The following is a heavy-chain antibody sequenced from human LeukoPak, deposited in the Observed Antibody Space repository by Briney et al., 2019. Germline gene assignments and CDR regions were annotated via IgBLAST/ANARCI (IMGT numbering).Heavy chain of an antibody. CDR3: ARAPTYGSGSYAIDP. CDR2: IYYSGST. Sequence: SETLSLTCTVSGGSISSGDYYWSWIRQPPGKGLGWIGYIYYSGSTYYNPSLKSRVTISVDTSKNQFSLKLSSVTAADTAVYYCARAPTYGSGSYAIDPWGQGTLVTVSS. CDR1: GGSISSGDYY. D-gene: IGHD3-10*01. J-gene: IGHJ5*02. V-gene: IGHV4-30-4*08.